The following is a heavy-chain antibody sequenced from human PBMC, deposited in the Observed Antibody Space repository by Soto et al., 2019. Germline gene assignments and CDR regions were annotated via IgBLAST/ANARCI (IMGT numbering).Heavy chain of an antibody. CDR3: ARSLYINTWSDFDF. V-gene: IGHV3-30*03. J-gene: IGHJ4*02. D-gene: IGHD6-13*01. CDR1: GFIFRAYG. CDR2: VSDHGSDK. Sequence: GGSLRLSCAASGFIFRAYGMHWVRQAPGKGLEWLAVVSDHGSDKFYVGSVRGRFTISRDNAENALYLHMTNLRAEDTAVYYCARSLYINTWSDFDFWGQGALVTVSS.